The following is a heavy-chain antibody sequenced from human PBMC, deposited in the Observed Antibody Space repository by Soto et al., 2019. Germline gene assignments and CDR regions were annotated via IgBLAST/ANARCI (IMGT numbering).Heavy chain of an antibody. CDR1: GFTFSSYA. Sequence: PGGSLRLSCAASGFTFSSYAMSWVRQAPGKGLEWVSGISGSGDSTYYADSVKGRFTISRDNSKNTLHLQMNSLRAEDTAVYYCAKGVPGIAVAGTGYFQHWGQGTLVTVSS. D-gene: IGHD6-19*01. J-gene: IGHJ1*01. CDR2: ISGSGDST. CDR3: AKGVPGIAVAGTGYFQH. V-gene: IGHV3-23*01.